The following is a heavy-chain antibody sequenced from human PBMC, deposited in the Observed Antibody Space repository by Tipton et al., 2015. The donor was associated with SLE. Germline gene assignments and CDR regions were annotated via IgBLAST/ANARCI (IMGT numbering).Heavy chain of an antibody. CDR2: MYASGTT. J-gene: IGHJ1*01. CDR3: ASDCGHDCSPMEYFPH. Sequence: TLSLTCTVSDVSISSGSYCWSWIRQPAGKGLEYIGRMYASGTTNYNPSLKSRVSISGDTSKNHFSLELRSVTAADTAVYYCASDCGHDCSPMEYFPHWGQGTLVTVSS. CDR1: DVSISSGSYC. V-gene: IGHV4-61*02. D-gene: IGHD2-21*01.